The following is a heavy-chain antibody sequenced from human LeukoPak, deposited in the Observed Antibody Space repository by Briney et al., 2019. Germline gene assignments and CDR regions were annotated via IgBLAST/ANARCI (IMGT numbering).Heavy chain of an antibody. D-gene: IGHD6-13*01. Sequence: ASVKVSCKASGYTFTSYYMHWVRQAPGQGLEWMGIINPSGGSTSYAQKFQGRVTMTRDMSTSTVYMELSSLRSGDTAVYYCARDWCRIAAAGNPGCFFDPWGQGTLVTVSS. CDR3: ARDWCRIAAAGNPGCFFDP. V-gene: IGHV1-46*01. CDR2: INPSGGST. CDR1: GYTFTSYY. J-gene: IGHJ5*02.